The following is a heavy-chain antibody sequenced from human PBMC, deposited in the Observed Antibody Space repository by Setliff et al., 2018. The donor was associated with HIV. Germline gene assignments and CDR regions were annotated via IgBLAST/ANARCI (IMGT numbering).Heavy chain of an antibody. D-gene: IGHD4-17*01. CDR1: GYIFTNYG. V-gene: IGHV1-18*01. CDR3: ARTFYGGNRLDFDY. CDR2: INPYNGNS. Sequence: ASVKVSCKASGYIFTNYGTSWVRQAPGQGLEWMGWINPYNGNSNYAQKFQDRVTISTDTSANIAYMEMKNLKSDDTAVYYCARTFYGGNRLDFDYWGQGTLVTVSS. J-gene: IGHJ4*02.